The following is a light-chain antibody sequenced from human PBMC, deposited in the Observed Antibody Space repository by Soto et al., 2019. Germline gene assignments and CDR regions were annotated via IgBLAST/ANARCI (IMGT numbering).Light chain of an antibody. Sequence: DIQMTQSPSSLSASVGDRVTITCQASQDIKNYLNWYQQKPGKAPKLLIYKASTLKSGVPSRFSGSGSGTEFTLTISSLQPEDFATYYCQQLNGYVALTFGGGTKVDIK. CDR1: QDIKNY. J-gene: IGKJ4*01. CDR3: QQLNGYVALT. V-gene: IGKV1-9*01. CDR2: KAS.